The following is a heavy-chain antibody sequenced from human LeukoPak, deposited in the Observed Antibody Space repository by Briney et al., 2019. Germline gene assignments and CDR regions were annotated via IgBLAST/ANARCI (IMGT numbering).Heavy chain of an antibody. Sequence: SETLSLTCTVSGGSISSYYWSWIRQPPGKGLEWIRYIYYSGSTNYNPSLKSRVTISVDTSKNQFSLKLSSVTAADTAVYYCAAYDSSGYYYGSVDYWGQGTLVTVSS. CDR1: GGSISSYY. V-gene: IGHV4-59*01. D-gene: IGHD3-22*01. CDR2: IYYSGST. CDR3: AAYDSSGYYYGSVDY. J-gene: IGHJ4*02.